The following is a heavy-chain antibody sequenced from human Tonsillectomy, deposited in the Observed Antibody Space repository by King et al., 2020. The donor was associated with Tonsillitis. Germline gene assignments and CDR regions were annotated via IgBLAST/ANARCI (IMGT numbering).Heavy chain of an antibody. CDR3: ARNAGTLGATGQGPFDS. CDR1: GFSLSTNGMR. V-gene: IGHV2-70*04. D-gene: IGHD1-26*01. CDR2: IDWDDDK. J-gene: IGHJ3*02. Sequence: TLKESGPALVKPTQTLTLTCTFSGFSLSTNGMRVSWIRQPPGKALEWLARIDWDDDKFYSTSLKTRLNISQDTSKNQVVLTMTNVDPVDTATYYCARNAGTLGATGQGPFDSWGQGTMVTVSS.